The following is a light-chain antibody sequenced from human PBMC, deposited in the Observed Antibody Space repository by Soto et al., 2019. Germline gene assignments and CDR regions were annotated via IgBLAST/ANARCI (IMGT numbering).Light chain of an antibody. Sequence: EIVLTQSPGTLSLSPGERATLSCRASQSVYSSYLAWYQQKPGQAPRLLIYDASTRATGIPARFSGSGSGTEFTLTISSLQSEDFAVYYCQQYNNWPPWTFGQGTKVEIK. J-gene: IGKJ1*01. CDR1: QSVYSSY. CDR3: QQYNNWPPWT. V-gene: IGKV3D-15*01. CDR2: DAS.